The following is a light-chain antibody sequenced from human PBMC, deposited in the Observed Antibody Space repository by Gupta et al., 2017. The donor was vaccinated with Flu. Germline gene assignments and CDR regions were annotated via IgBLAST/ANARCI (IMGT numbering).Light chain of an antibody. CDR1: QGLAYGDGNTY. CDR3: RQGKRWPHT. CDR2: KVS. V-gene: IGKV2-30*01. Sequence: DVVMTQSPLSLSVTLGQPASISCRSSQGLAYGDGNTYLYWFQQRPGQSPRRLIYKVSNRDSGVPDRFSGSGSGTDFTLKITRVEAEDVGLYYCRQGKRWPHTFGQGTKLEIK. J-gene: IGKJ2*01.